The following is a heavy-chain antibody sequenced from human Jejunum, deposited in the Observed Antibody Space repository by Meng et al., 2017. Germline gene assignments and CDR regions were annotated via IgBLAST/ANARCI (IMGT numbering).Heavy chain of an antibody. V-gene: IGHV4-34*01. D-gene: IGHD1-14*01. CDR3: TRGTDRAKSGDY. Sequence: QVQAQQWGAGLFKPSETLSLTCAVYGGSSSGFYLSWIRQPPGKGLEWIGEIHPSGSTDYNPSLKSRLTISLDTSKNQFSLSLNSATAADTGIYYCTRGTDRAKSGDYWGQGTLVTVSS. CDR2: IHPSGST. CDR1: GGSSSGFY. J-gene: IGHJ4*02.